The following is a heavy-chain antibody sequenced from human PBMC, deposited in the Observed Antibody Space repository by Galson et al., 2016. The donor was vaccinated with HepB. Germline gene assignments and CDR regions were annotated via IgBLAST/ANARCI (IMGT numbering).Heavy chain of an antibody. D-gene: IGHD3-10*01. J-gene: IGHJ2*01. Sequence: SLRLSCAGSGFSYSDYSINWVRQAPGKGLEWVSYLSSTSTLIYYADSVKGRFTVSRNNAKNSLYLQMNSLRAVDTAVYYCVRDRHGYTYYGTLGIGYFDLWGRGTLVTVSS. CDR3: VRDRHGYTYYGTLGIGYFDL. V-gene: IGHV3-48*01. CDR2: LSSTSTLI. CDR1: GFSYSDYS.